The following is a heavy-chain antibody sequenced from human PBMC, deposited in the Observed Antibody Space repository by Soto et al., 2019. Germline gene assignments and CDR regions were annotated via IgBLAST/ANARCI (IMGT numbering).Heavy chain of an antibody. CDR2: INPSGGST. Sequence: ASVKVSCKASGYTFTSYYMHWVRQAPGQGLEWMGIINPSGGSTSYAQKFQGRVTMTRDTSTSTVYMELSSLRSEDTAVYYCARAEIHSTIFGVVFNYGMDVWGQGTTVTVSS. D-gene: IGHD3-3*01. CDR3: ARAEIHSTIFGVVFNYGMDV. J-gene: IGHJ6*02. CDR1: GYTFTSYY. V-gene: IGHV1-46*01.